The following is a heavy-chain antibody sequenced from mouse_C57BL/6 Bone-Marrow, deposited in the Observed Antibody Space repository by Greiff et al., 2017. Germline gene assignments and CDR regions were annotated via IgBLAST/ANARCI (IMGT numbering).Heavy chain of an antibody. J-gene: IGHJ3*01. CDR3: ARPMITTGAWFAY. CDR2: IFPGSGST. D-gene: IGHD2-4*01. V-gene: IGHV1-75*01. CDR1: GYTFTDYY. Sequence: QVQLKQSGPELVKPGASVKISCKASGYTFTDYYINWVKQRPGQGLEWIGWIFPGSGSTYYNEKFKGKATLTVDKSSSTAYMLLSSLTSEDSAVYFCARPMITTGAWFAYWGQGTLVTVSA.